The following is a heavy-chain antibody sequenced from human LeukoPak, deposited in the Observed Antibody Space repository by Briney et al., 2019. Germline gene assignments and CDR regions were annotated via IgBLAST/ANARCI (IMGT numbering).Heavy chain of an antibody. Sequence: PSGTLSLTCAVSGGSISNNNWWSWVRQPPGKGLEWVSYISGSSGTINYADSVKGRLTISRDNAKNSLFLQMNGLRVEDTAVYLCAREHDYGDYAFDFWGRGTLVTVSS. D-gene: IGHD4-17*01. V-gene: IGHV3-48*04. CDR3: AREHDYGDYAFDF. CDR1: GGSISNNN. J-gene: IGHJ4*02. CDR2: ISGSSGTI.